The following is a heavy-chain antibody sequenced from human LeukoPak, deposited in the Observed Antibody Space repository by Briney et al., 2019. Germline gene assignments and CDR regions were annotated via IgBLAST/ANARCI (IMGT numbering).Heavy chain of an antibody. Sequence: GGSLRLSCAASGFNFASNWMHWVRQTPGKGLMWVSRINSGGSGTSYADSVEGRFTISRDNAKNTLYLHMNNLRAEDTAVYYCARDPYSYGFSHPDYWGQGTLVTVSS. D-gene: IGHD5-18*01. V-gene: IGHV3-74*01. CDR1: GFNFASNW. J-gene: IGHJ4*02. CDR3: ARDPYSYGFSHPDY. CDR2: INSGGSGT.